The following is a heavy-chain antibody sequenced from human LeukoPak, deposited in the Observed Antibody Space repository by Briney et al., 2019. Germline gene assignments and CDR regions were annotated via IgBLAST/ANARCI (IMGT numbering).Heavy chain of an antibody. CDR2: IANDGKTT. CDR3: TKEGLPSGSSWSAWFDP. J-gene: IGHJ5*02. D-gene: IGHD3-10*01. Sequence: HTGGSLRLSCAASGFTFSSYGMSWVRQAPGKGLEWVAVIANDGKTTYYADSVKGRFTISRDNSKNTLYLQMNSLRAEDTAVYYCTKEGLPSGSSWSAWFDPWGQGTLVTVSS. V-gene: IGHV3-30*18. CDR1: GFTFSSYG.